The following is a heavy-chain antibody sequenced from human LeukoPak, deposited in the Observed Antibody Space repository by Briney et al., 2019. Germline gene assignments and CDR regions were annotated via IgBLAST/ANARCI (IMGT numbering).Heavy chain of an antibody. Sequence: ASVKVSCKASGGTFSSYAISWVRQAPGQGLEWMGRIIPIFGTANYAQKFQGRVTITTDESTSTAYMELSSLRSEDTDVYYCARGDYGGSYFQHWGQGTLVTVSS. D-gene: IGHD4-23*01. CDR1: GGTFSSYA. V-gene: IGHV1-69*05. CDR3: ARGDYGGSYFQH. J-gene: IGHJ1*01. CDR2: IIPIFGTA.